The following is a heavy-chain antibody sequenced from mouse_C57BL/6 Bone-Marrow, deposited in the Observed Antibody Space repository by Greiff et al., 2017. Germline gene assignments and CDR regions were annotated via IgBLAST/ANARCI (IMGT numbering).Heavy chain of an antibody. J-gene: IGHJ1*03. D-gene: IGHD1-1*01. CDR2: IDPSDSET. CDR3: ARDRYCYGSSLWYFDV. Sequence: VKLQQPGAELVRPGSSVKLSCKASGYTFTSYWMHWVKQRPIQGLEWIGNIDPSDSETHYNQKFKDKATLTVDKSSSTAYMQLSSLTSEDSAVYYCARDRYCYGSSLWYFDVWGTGATVTVSS. CDR1: GYTFTSYW. V-gene: IGHV1-52*01.